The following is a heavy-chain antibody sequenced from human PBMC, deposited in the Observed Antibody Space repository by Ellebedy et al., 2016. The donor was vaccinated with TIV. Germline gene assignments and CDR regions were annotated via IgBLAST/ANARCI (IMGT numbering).Heavy chain of an antibody. V-gene: IGHV3-48*01. Sequence: GESLKISCVASGFTFSSYSMNWVRQAPGKGLEWVSYISSSSSTIYYADSVKGRFTISRDNAKNSLYLQMNSLRAEDTAVYYCAHWGSGYLYYYYYYGMDVWGQGTTVTVSS. CDR2: ISSSSSTI. CDR1: GFTFSSYS. CDR3: AHWGSGYLYYYYYYGMDV. D-gene: IGHD3-22*01. J-gene: IGHJ6*02.